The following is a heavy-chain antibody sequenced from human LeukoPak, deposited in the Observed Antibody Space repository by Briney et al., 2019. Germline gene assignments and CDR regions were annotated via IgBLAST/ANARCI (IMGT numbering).Heavy chain of an antibody. D-gene: IGHD4-17*01. Sequence: SETLSLTCAVYGGTFSGYYWSWIRQPPGKGLEWMGEINHSGSTNYNPSLKNRVTISVDTSKNQFSLTLSSVTAADTAVYYCARGLNFGERNGDYPPALPYYFDYWGQGTLVTVSS. J-gene: IGHJ4*02. CDR3: ARGLNFGERNGDYPPALPYYFDY. CDR1: GGTFSGYY. V-gene: IGHV4-34*01. CDR2: INHSGST.